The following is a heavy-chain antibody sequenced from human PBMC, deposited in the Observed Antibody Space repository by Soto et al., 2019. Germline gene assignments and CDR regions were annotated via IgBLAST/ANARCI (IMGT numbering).Heavy chain of an antibody. V-gene: IGHV3-30-3*01. CDR3: ARDPPIVVVVAATPYFDY. J-gene: IGHJ4*02. CDR1: GFTFSSYA. Sequence: QVQLVESGGGVVQPGRSLRLSCAASGFTFSSYAMHRVRQAPGKGLEWVAVISYDGSNKYYADSVKGRFTISRDYSKNTLYLQMNSLRAEDTAVYYCARDPPIVVVVAATPYFDYWGQGTLVTVSS. D-gene: IGHD2-15*01. CDR2: ISYDGSNK.